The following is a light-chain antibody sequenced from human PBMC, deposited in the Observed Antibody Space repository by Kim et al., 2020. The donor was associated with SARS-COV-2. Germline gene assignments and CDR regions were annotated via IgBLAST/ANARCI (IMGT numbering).Light chain of an antibody. Sequence: DIQMTQSPSTLSATVGDRVTITCRASQSISSWLAWYQQKPGKAPKVLIYKASSLQSGVPSRFSGSGSGAEFTLTISSLQPEDFATYFCLQHNTYPITFGQGTRLEIK. V-gene: IGKV1-5*03. CDR1: QSISSW. J-gene: IGKJ5*01. CDR2: KAS. CDR3: LQHNTYPIT.